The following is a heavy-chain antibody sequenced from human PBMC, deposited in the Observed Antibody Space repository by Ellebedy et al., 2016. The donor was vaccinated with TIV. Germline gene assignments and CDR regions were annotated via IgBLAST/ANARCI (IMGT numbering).Heavy chain of an antibody. Sequence: GESLKISXAGSGFSFRSYSMNWVRQAPGKGLEWVSSISSTSSYIYYADSVRGRFTISRDNAKNTLFLQMNSLRVEDSGVYYCARDRRNEDGRGRGQEYWGQGTLVTVSS. CDR3: ARDRRNEDGRGRGQEY. J-gene: IGHJ4*02. D-gene: IGHD1-1*01. CDR1: GFSFRSYS. CDR2: ISSTSSYI. V-gene: IGHV3-21*01.